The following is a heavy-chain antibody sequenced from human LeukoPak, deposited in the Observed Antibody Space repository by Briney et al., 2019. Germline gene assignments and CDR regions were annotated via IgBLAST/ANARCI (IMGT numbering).Heavy chain of an antibody. Sequence: SETLSLTCAVSGSSISSYFWTWIRQPAGKGLEWIGHIYSSGSTKYNPSLKSRVTMSLDMSKNQFSLKVSSVTAADTAIYYCARGPSIAAAGTHFDYWGQGTLVTVSS. V-gene: IGHV4-4*07. J-gene: IGHJ4*02. CDR2: IYSSGST. CDR3: ARGPSIAAAGTHFDY. D-gene: IGHD6-13*01. CDR1: GSSISSYF.